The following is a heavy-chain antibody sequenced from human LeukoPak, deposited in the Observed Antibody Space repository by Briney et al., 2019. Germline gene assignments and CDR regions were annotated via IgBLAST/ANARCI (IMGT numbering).Heavy chain of an antibody. J-gene: IGHJ4*02. CDR1: GFDLSPYT. V-gene: IGHV3-21*01. Sequence: GGSLRLSCSASGFDLSPYTMNWVRQAPGKGLEWVASISSTSSYMYYGDSLRGRFTISRDNAKNTLYLQLGSLRAEDTATYYCARRVTTFLSWGQGTLVIVSS. CDR3: ARRVTTFLS. D-gene: IGHD4-17*01. CDR2: ISSTSSYM.